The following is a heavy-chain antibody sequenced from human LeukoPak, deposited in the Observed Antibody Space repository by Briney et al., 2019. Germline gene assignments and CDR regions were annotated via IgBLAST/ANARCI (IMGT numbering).Heavy chain of an antibody. V-gene: IGHV3-9*01. D-gene: IGHD3/OR15-3a*01. CDR2: ISWNSGSI. Sequence: PGRSLRLSCAASGFTFDDYAMHWVRQAPGKGLDWVSGISWNSGSIGYADSVKGRFTISRDNAKNSLYLQMNSLRAEDTALYYCALGWTGAFDYWGQGTLVTVSS. J-gene: IGHJ4*02. CDR1: GFTFDDYA. CDR3: ALGWTGAFDY.